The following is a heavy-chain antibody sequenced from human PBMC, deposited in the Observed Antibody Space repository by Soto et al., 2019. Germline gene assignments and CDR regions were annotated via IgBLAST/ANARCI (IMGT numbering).Heavy chain of an antibody. CDR2: IIPILGIA. V-gene: IGHV1-69*02. D-gene: IGHD3-3*01. CDR1: GGTFSSYT. J-gene: IGHJ3*01. Sequence: SVKVSCKASGGTFSSYTISWVRQAPGQGLEWMGRIIPILGIANYAQKFQGRVTITADKSTSTAYMELSSLRSEDTAVYYCASNRRGFLEGLFLWGQGTMVTVS. CDR3: ASNRRGFLEGLFL.